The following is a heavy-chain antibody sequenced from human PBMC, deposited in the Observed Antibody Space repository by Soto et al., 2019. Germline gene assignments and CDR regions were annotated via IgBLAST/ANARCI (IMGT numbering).Heavy chain of an antibody. CDR1: GGTFSSYA. J-gene: IGHJ4*02. CDR2: TIPIFGTA. CDR3: ARVDYYDSSGYMRY. D-gene: IGHD3-22*01. Sequence: ASVKVSCKASGGTFSSYAISWVRQAPGQGLEWMGGTIPIFGTANYAQKFQGRVTITADESTSTAYMELSSLRSEDTAVYYCARVDYYDSSGYMRYWGQGTLVTVSS. V-gene: IGHV1-69*13.